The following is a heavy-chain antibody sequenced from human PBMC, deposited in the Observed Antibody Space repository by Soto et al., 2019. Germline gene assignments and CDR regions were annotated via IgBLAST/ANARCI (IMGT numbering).Heavy chain of an antibody. CDR1: GASITGSFF. D-gene: IGHD2-8*02. V-gene: IGHV4-4*07. CDR2: FSLSGTT. CDR3: ARGKTPPGAPAWYYFDS. Sequence: QVQLQESGPGLMKPSETLSLTCTVSGASITGSFFWSWIRQPAGKELEWIGRFSLSGTTNYNPSLSNRGTIAADVSKTQFSLRLTSVTAADTVLYYCARGKTPPGAPAWYYFDSWGQGTLVTVSS. J-gene: IGHJ4*02.